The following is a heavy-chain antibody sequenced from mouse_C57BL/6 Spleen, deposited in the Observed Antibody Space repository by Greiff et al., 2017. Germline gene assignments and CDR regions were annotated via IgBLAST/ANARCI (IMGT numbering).Heavy chain of an antibody. Sequence: VKLMESGPELVKPGASVKISCKASGYSFTSYYIHWVKQRPGQGPEWIGWIYPGSGNTKYNEKFKGKATLTADTSSSTAYMQLSSLTSEDSAVYYCARLITTVVAPYAMDYWGQGTSVTVSS. J-gene: IGHJ4*01. CDR2: IYPGSGNT. D-gene: IGHD1-1*01. V-gene: IGHV1-66*01. CDR3: ARLITTVVAPYAMDY. CDR1: GYSFTSYY.